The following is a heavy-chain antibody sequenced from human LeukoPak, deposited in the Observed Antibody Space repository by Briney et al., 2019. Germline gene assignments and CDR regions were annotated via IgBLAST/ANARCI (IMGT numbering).Heavy chain of an antibody. CDR1: GGTFSSYA. V-gene: IGHV1-69*06. J-gene: IGHJ4*02. D-gene: IGHD3-10*01. CDR3: AIQRDGTTMVRGVIPFDY. Sequence: SVKVSCTASGGTFSSYAISWVRQAPGQGLEWMGGIIPIFGTANYAQKFQGRVTITADKSTSTAYMELSSLRSEDTAVYYCAIQRDGTTMVRGVIPFDYWGQGTLVTVSS. CDR2: IIPIFGTA.